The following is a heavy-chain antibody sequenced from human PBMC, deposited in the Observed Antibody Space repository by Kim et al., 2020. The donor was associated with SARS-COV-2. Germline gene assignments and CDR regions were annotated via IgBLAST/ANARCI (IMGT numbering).Heavy chain of an antibody. D-gene: IGHD3-10*01. J-gene: IGHJ4*02. Sequence: GVGTYYADSVKGRFTIPRDNSKNTLYLQMNSLRAEDTAVYYCAKDVTGGYWGQGTLVTVSS. CDR3: AKDVTGGY. CDR2: GVGT. V-gene: IGHV3-23*01.